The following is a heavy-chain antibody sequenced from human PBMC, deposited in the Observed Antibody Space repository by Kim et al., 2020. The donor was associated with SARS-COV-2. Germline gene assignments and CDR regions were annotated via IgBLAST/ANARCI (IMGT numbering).Heavy chain of an antibody. J-gene: IGHJ6*02. CDR3: ARDNGLWFGELLRDYYYYYGMDV. CDR2: ISSSSSYI. Sequence: GGSLRLSCAASGFTFSSYSMNWVRQAPGKGLEWVSSISSSSSYIYYADSVKGRFTISRDNAKNSLYLQMNSLRAEDTAVYYCARDNGLWFGELLRDYYYYYGMDVWGQGTTVTVSS. D-gene: IGHD3-10*01. V-gene: IGHV3-21*01. CDR1: GFTFSSYS.